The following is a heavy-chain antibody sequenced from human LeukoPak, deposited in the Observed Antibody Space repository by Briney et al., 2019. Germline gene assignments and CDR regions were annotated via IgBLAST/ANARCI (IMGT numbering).Heavy chain of an antibody. CDR2: ISYDGSNK. V-gene: IGHV3-30*03. D-gene: IGHD3-3*01. Sequence: GGSLRLSCAASGFTFSSYGMHWVRQAPGKGLEWVAVISYDGSNKYYADSVKGRFTISRDNAKNSLYLQMNSLRAEDTALYYCARGNNYDFWSVGYMDVWGKGTTVTVSS. CDR1: GFTFSSYG. J-gene: IGHJ6*03. CDR3: ARGNNYDFWSVGYMDV.